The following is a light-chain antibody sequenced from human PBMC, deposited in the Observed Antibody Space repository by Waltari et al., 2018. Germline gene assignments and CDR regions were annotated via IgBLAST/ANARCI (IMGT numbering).Light chain of an antibody. J-gene: IGLJ3*02. Sequence: QSALTQPRSVSGSPGQSVTISCTGTNSDVGGYNYVSWYQQHPGKAPKLMIYDVSKRPSGVPDRFSGSKSGNMASLTISGLQAEDEADYYCCSFAGSYSWVFGGGTQLTVL. CDR1: NSDVGGYNY. CDR3: CSFAGSYSWV. CDR2: DVS. V-gene: IGLV2-11*01.